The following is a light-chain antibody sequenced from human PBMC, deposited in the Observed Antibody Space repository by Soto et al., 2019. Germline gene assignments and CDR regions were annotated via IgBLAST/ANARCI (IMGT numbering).Light chain of an antibody. CDR2: EVS. CDR3: SSYAGSPYV. Sequence: QSALTQPPSASGSPGQSVTISCTGTSSDVGRYNYVSWDQQHPGKAPKLMIYEVSTRPSGVPDRFSGSKSGNTASLTVSGLQAEDEADYYCSSYAGSPYVFGTGTKLTVL. CDR1: SSDVGRYNY. V-gene: IGLV2-8*01. J-gene: IGLJ1*01.